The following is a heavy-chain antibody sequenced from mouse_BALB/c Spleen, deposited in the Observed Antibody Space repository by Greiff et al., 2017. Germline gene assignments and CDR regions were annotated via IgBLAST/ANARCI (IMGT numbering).Heavy chain of an antibody. CDR1: GFTFSDYY. Sequence: EVQGVESGGGLVKPGGSLKLSCAASGFTFSDYYMYWVRQTPEKRLEWVATISDGGSYTYYPDSVKGRFTISRDNAKNNLYLQMSSLKSEDTAMYYCARDGATMITTAWFAYWGQGTLVTVSA. CDR2: ISDGGSYT. D-gene: IGHD2-4*01. CDR3: ARDGATMITTAWFAY. J-gene: IGHJ3*01. V-gene: IGHV5-4*02.